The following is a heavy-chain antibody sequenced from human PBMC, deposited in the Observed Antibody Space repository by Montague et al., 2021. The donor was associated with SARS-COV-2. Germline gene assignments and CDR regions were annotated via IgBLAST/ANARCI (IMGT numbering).Heavy chain of an antibody. CDR2: IYYSGTT. Sequence: SKTLSLTCTVSGGPISRNYWNWIRQHPGKGLEWIGYIYYSGTTNCNPSLKSRVTMSVDTSKNQFSLKLNSVTAADTAVYYCARGGGNYADHYYDGMDVWGLGTTVTVSS. CDR1: GGPISRNY. D-gene: IGHD4-23*01. V-gene: IGHV4-59*01. J-gene: IGHJ6*02. CDR3: ARGGGNYADHYYDGMDV.